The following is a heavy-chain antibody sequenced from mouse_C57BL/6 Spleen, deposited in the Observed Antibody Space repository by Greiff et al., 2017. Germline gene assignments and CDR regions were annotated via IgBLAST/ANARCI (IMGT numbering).Heavy chain of an antibody. V-gene: IGHV1-42*01. J-gene: IGHJ2*01. D-gene: IGHD2-4*01. Sequence: VQLQQSGPELVKPGASVKISCKASGYSFTGYYMNWVKQSPEKSLEWIGEINPSTGGTTYNQKFKVKATLTVDKSSSTAYMQLKSLTAEDSAVYYCARELRDYFDYWGQGTTLTVSS. CDR1: GYSFTGYY. CDR3: ARELRDYFDY. CDR2: INPSTGGT.